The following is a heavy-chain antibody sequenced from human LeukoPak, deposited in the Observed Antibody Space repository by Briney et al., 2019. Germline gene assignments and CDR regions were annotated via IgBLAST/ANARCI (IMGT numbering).Heavy chain of an antibody. J-gene: IGHJ4*02. Sequence: PGGSLRLSCAASGFTFSSYGMSWVRQAPGKGLEWVSGISWNSGSIGYADSVKGRFTISRDNAKNSLYLQMNSLRAEDTALYYCAKDSSGSGTHYLFDYWGQGTLVTVSS. CDR1: GFTFSSYG. D-gene: IGHD3-10*01. V-gene: IGHV3-9*01. CDR3: AKDSSGSGTHYLFDY. CDR2: ISWNSGSI.